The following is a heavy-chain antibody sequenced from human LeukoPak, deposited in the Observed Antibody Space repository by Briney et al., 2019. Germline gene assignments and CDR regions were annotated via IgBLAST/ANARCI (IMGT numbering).Heavy chain of an antibody. CDR2: IYPRDGST. Sequence: ASVKVSCKASGYSFTSNYIHWVRQAPGQGLEWMGMIYPRDGSTSYAQRFQDRVTVTRDTSTSTVHMELSGLRSEDTAVYYCARDQEGFDYWGQGTLVTVSS. CDR3: ARDQEGFDY. J-gene: IGHJ4*02. CDR1: GYSFTSNY. V-gene: IGHV1-46*01.